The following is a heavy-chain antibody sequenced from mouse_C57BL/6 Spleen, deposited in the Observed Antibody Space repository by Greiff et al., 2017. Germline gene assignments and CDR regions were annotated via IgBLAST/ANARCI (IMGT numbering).Heavy chain of an antibody. CDR2: IYPRSGNT. V-gene: IGHV1-81*01. CDR1: GYTFTSYG. D-gene: IGHD1-3*01. J-gene: IGHJ2*01. CDR3: ARKWEDRTGDD. Sequence: QVQLQQSGAELVRPGASVKLSCKASGYTFTSYGISWVKQRTGQGLEWIGEIYPRSGNTYYNEKFKGKATLTADKSSSTAYRELRSLTSEDSAVYFCARKWEDRTGDDWGQGTTLTVSS.